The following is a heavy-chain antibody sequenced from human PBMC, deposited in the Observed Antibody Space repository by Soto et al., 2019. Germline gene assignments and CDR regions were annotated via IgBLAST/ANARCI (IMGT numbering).Heavy chain of an antibody. D-gene: IGHD6-6*01. CDR3: ARAGGEQLVPALPRVDP. J-gene: IGHJ5*02. V-gene: IGHV4-31*03. CDR1: GGSISSGGYY. CDR2: IYYSGST. Sequence: SETLSLTCTVSGGSISSGGYYWSWIRQHPGKGLEWIGYIYYSGSTYYNPSLKSRVTISVDTSKNQFSLKLSSVTAADTAVYYCARAGGEQLVPALPRVDPWGQGTLVTVS.